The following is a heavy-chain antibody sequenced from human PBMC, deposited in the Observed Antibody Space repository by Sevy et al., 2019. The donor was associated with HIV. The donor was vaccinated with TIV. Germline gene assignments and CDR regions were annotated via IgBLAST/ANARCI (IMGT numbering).Heavy chain of an antibody. D-gene: IGHD2-2*01. CDR2: MSYDGSNK. CDR1: GFTFSNYV. J-gene: IGHJ4*02. Sequence: GGSLRLSCAASGFTFSNYVMHWVRQAPVKGLEWVAVMSYDGSNKFYADSVKGRFTISRDNSKNTLYLQMNSLRGDDTAVYYCARQNSVILPSATIEPGPVFDYWGQGTMVTVSS. CDR3: ARQNSVILPSATIEPGPVFDY. V-gene: IGHV3-30-3*01.